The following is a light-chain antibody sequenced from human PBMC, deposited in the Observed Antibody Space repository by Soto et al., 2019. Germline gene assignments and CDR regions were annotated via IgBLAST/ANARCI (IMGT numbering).Light chain of an antibody. Sequence: DIQMTQSPSSLSASVGDRVTITCRASQSISSYLNWYQQKPGKAPKLLIYASSSLQSGVPSRFSGSGSVTDFTLTISRLPPEDFATYYCQQSYSTPRTFAQGTKVEIK. V-gene: IGKV1-39*01. CDR1: QSISSY. CDR2: ASS. J-gene: IGKJ1*01. CDR3: QQSYSTPRT.